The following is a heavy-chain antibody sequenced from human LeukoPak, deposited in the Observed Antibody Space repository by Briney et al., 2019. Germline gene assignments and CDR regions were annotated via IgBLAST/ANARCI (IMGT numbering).Heavy chain of an antibody. CDR3: AGGGYSYFPS. CDR2: VYHIGST. CDR1: GGSISNYY. J-gene: IGHJ5*02. V-gene: IGHV4-59*01. D-gene: IGHD5-18*01. Sequence: SETLSLTCTVSGGSISNYYWNWIRQPPGRGLEWIGYVYHIGSTNYNPSLKSRVTISVDTPKNQFSLKLNSVSAADTAVYYCAGGGYSYFPSWGRGTLVTVSS.